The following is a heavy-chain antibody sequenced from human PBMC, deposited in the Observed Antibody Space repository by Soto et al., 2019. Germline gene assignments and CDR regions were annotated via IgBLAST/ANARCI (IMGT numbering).Heavy chain of an antibody. CDR2: INPTGGTT. J-gene: IGHJ5*02. V-gene: IGHV1-46*01. D-gene: IGHD5-12*01. CDR1: GYTFTSYY. CDR3: ARDWAGGATIQAPDP. Sequence: ASLKVSCKASGYTFTSYYMHWVRQAPGQGLEWMGIINPTGGTTRYAQKFQGRVTMTRDTSMSTVYMEMSSLRSEDTAVYYCARDWAGGATIQAPDPWGKGILVTVS.